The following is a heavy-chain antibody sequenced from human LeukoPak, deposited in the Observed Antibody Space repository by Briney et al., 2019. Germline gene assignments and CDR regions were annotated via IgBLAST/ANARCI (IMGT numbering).Heavy chain of an antibody. D-gene: IGHD3-10*01. V-gene: IGHV1-69*13. CDR3: ANYYGSGSYYTKNWFDP. CDR2: IIPIFGTA. J-gene: IGHJ5*02. CDR1: GGTFSSYA. Sequence: SVKVSCKASGGTFSSYAISWVRQAPGQGLEWMGGIIPIFGTANYAQKFQGRVTITADESTSTAYMELSSLRSEDTAVYYCANYYGSGSYYTKNWFDPWGQGTLVTVSS.